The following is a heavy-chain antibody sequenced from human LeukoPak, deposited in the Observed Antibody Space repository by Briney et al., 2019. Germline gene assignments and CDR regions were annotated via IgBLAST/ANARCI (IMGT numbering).Heavy chain of an antibody. V-gene: IGHV3-23*01. CDR2: ISGSGGST. Sequence: GGSLRLSCAASGFTFSNNAMSWVRQAPGKGLEWVSAISGSGGSTYYADSVKGRFTISRDNSKNTLYLQMNSLRSEDTAVYYCARESSFYTGTFDYWGQGTLVTVSS. CDR1: GFTFSNNA. D-gene: IGHD2/OR15-2a*01. CDR3: ARESSFYTGTFDY. J-gene: IGHJ4*02.